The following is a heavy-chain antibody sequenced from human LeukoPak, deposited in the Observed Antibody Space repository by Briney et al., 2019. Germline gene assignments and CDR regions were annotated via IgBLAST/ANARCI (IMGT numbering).Heavy chain of an antibody. D-gene: IGHD3-10*01. CDR1: GGSFEHYF. J-gene: IGHJ4*02. CDR3: ASHRRSHGSEY. Sequence: SETLSLTCTVSGGSFEHYFWSWIRQPPGKGLEWIGCVYYSGSTDYSPSLKSRLTISADTSNNQFSLKLNSVTAADTAVYYCASHRRSHGSEYWGQGTLVTVSS. V-gene: IGHV4-59*01. CDR2: VYYSGST.